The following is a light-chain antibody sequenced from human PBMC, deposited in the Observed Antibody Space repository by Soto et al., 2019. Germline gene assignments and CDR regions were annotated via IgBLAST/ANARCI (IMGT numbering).Light chain of an antibody. CDR1: QSSSSY. CDR3: QQSYSTSWT. J-gene: IGKJ1*01. V-gene: IGKV1-39*01. Sequence: DIQMTQSPSSLSASVGDRVTITCRATQSSSSYLNWYQQKPGKAPKLLIYAASSLQSGVPSRFSGTGSGTDFTLTISSLQREDFATCYSQQSYSTSWTFGQGTKVEIK. CDR2: AAS.